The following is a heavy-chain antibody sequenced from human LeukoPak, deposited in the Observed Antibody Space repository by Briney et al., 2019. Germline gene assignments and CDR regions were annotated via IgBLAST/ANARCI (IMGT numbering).Heavy chain of an antibody. CDR3: ARDSGNYRFDY. V-gene: IGHV4-59*01. J-gene: IGHJ4*02. Sequence: SQTLSLTCTVSGSSISRNHWSWVWQPPGKGLEWIAFYYYSGSTSYNPSLQSRLTMSVDTSKNHLSLKLTSVTAADTAVYYCARDSGNYRFDYWGQGTLVIVSS. CDR2: YYYSGST. CDR1: GSSISRNH. D-gene: IGHD1-26*01.